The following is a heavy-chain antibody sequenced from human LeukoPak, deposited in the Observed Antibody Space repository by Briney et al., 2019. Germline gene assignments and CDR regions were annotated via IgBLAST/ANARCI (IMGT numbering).Heavy chain of an antibody. CDR1: GYTFISYG. V-gene: IGHV1-18*01. CDR3: ARTIGGGYSYGPYLDY. D-gene: IGHD5-18*01. CDR2: ISAYNGNT. Sequence: GASVKVSCKATGYTFISYGISWVRQAPGQGLEWMGRISAYNGNTDYAQKFQGRLTMTTDTSTSTAYMELRSLRSDDTAVFYCARTIGGGYSYGPYLDYWGQGSLVAVSS. J-gene: IGHJ4*02.